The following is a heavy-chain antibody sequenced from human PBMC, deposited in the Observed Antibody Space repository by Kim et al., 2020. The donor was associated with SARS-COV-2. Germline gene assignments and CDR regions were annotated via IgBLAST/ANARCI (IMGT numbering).Heavy chain of an antibody. V-gene: IGHV3-15*01. D-gene: IGHD3-9*01. CDR2: IKSKTDGGTT. J-gene: IGHJ5*02. CDR1: GFTFSNAW. Sequence: GGSLRLSCAASGFTFSNAWMSWVRQAPGKGLEWVGRIKSKTDGGTTDYAAPVKGRFTISRDDSKNTLYLQMNSLKTEDTAVYYCTTQTYYDILTGRNWFDPWGQGTLVTVSS. CDR3: TTQTYYDILTGRNWFDP.